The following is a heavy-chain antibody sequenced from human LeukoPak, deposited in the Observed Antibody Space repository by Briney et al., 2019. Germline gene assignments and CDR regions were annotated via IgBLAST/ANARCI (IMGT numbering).Heavy chain of an antibody. Sequence: GGSLRLSCAASGFTFSNYWMHWVRQAPGKGLVWVSHINSDGSSTDYADSVKGRFTLSRDNAKNTLYLQMDSLRVEDTAVYYCTRVYDYGFDWGQGTLVTVSS. D-gene: IGHD4/OR15-4a*01. CDR2: INSDGSST. CDR1: GFTFSNYW. J-gene: IGHJ4*02. V-gene: IGHV3-74*01. CDR3: TRVYDYGFD.